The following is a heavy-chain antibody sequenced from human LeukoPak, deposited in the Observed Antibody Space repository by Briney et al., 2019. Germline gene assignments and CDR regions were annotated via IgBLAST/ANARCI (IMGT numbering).Heavy chain of an antibody. Sequence: SETLSLTCTVSGGSISSYYWSWIRQPPGKGLEWIGYIYYSGSTNYNPSLKSRVTTSVDTSKNQFSLKLSSVTAADTAVYYCARSGGPLRSFDYWGQGTLVTVSS. D-gene: IGHD6-19*01. V-gene: IGHV4-59*01. CDR2: IYYSGST. CDR1: GGSISSYY. J-gene: IGHJ4*02. CDR3: ARSGGPLRSFDY.